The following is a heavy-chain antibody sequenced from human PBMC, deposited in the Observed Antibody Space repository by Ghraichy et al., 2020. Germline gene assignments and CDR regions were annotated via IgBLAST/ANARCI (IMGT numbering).Heavy chain of an antibody. J-gene: IGHJ4*02. CDR1: GFTFSNYD. CDR2: IGPAGET. D-gene: IGHD2-2*01. V-gene: IGHV3-13*01. CDR3: TRGRRRSCSSATCYSDFDY. Sequence: LTCAASGFTFSNYDMHWVRQATGESLEWVSAIGPAGETYYAGSVKGRFTISRENAKNSLYLQMNSLRAGDTAVYYCTRGRRRSCSSATCYSDFDYWGQGTLVTVSS.